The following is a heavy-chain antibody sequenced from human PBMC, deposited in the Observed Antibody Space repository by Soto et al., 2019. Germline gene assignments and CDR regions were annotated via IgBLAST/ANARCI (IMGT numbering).Heavy chain of an antibody. J-gene: IGHJ4*02. CDR2: ISSSSSTI. D-gene: IGHD2-2*02. CDR3: VRSDGRYCSSTSCYTPRH. V-gene: IGHV3-48*01. CDR1: GFTFSSYS. Sequence: GGSLRLSCAASGFTFSSYSMNWVRQTPGKGLEWVSYISSSSSTIYYADSVKGRFTISRDNAKNSLYLQMNSLRAEDTAVYYCVRSDGRYCSSTSCYTPRHWGQGTLLTVSS.